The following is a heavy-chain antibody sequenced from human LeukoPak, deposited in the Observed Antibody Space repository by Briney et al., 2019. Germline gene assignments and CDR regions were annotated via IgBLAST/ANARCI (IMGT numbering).Heavy chain of an antibody. Sequence: PGGSVRLSCAASGFTFSSFGMHWVRQAPGKGLEWVAVIWYDGITKYYADPVKGRFTISRDNSKNTLYLQMNSLRAEDTAVYYCGYSVGDVWGKGTTVIVSS. V-gene: IGHV3-33*01. CDR3: GYSVGDV. D-gene: IGHD2-15*01. CDR1: GFTFSSFG. J-gene: IGHJ6*04. CDR2: IWYDGITK.